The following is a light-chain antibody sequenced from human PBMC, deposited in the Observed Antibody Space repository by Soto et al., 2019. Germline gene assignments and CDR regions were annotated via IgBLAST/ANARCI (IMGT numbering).Light chain of an antibody. V-gene: IGKV4-1*01. J-gene: IGKJ5*01. CDR1: QSVLYNSNNKNY. CDR3: QQYYGHPPT. CDR2: WAS. Sequence: DIVLTQSPDSLAVSLGERATINCKSSQSVLYNSNNKNYLAWYQQKPGQTPNLLIYWASTRKSGFPDRFSGSGSWTDFTLTISSLQAEDVAVYYCQQYYGHPPTFGQGTRLEIK.